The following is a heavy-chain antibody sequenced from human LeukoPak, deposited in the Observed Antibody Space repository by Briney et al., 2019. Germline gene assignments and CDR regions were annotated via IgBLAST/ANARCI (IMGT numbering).Heavy chain of an antibody. CDR3: ARDLHYWVAMDV. Sequence: GGSLRLSCAASGFIFSSYAMNWVRQAPGKGLEWVSGISCLGDSTYYADSVKGRFTISRGNSRNTLYLQMNSLRAEDTALYYCARDLHYWVAMDVWGQGTTVTVS. CDR2: ISCLGDST. V-gene: IGHV3-23*01. J-gene: IGHJ6*02. D-gene: IGHD2-8*02. CDR1: GFIFSSYA.